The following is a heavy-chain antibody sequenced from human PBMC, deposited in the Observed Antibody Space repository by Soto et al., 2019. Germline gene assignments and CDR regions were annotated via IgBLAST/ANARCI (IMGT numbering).Heavy chain of an antibody. CDR2: ISGSGGST. CDR1: GFPFSSYA. J-gene: IGHJ4*02. CDR3: AKAPFGLHPISSATYYFDY. V-gene: IGHV3-23*01. D-gene: IGHD3-16*01. Sequence: GGSLRLSCAASGFPFSSYAMSWVRQAPGKGLEWVSDISGSGGSTYYADSVKGRFTISRDNSKNTLYLQMNSLRAEDTAVYYCAKAPFGLHPISSATYYFDYWGQGTLVTVSS.